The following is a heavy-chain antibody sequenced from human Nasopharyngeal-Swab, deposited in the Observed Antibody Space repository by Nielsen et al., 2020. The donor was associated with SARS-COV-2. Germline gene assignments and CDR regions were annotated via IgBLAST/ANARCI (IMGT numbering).Heavy chain of an antibody. V-gene: IGHV5-10-1*01. CDR1: GYSFTSYW. CDR2: IDPSDSYT. CDR3: ARDPGIAAAGPIVAFDI. D-gene: IGHD6-13*01. J-gene: IGHJ3*02. Sequence: GSLRLSCKGSGYSFTSYWISWVRQMPGKGLEWMGRIDPSDSYTNYSPSFQGHVTISADKSISTAYLQWSSLKASDTAMYYCARDPGIAAAGPIVAFDIWGQGTMVTVSS.